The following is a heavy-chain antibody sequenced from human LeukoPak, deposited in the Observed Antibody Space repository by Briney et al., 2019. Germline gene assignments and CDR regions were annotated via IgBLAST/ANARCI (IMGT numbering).Heavy chain of an antibody. Sequence: SGESLKISCKGSGYSFTSYWIGWVRQMPGKGLEWMGIIYPGDSDTRYSPSFQAQFTISADKSIRTAYLQWSSLKASDTAMYYCARQDTAMALYYFDYWGQGTLVTVSS. CDR2: IYPGDSDT. CDR3: ARQDTAMALYYFDY. V-gene: IGHV5-51*01. D-gene: IGHD5-18*01. CDR1: GYSFTSYW. J-gene: IGHJ4*02.